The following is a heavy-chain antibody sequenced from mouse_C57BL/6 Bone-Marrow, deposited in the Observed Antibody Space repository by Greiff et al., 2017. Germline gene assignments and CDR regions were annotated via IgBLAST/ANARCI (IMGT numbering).Heavy chain of an antibody. CDR1: GYTFTSYT. J-gene: IGHJ3*01. V-gene: IGHV1-4*01. D-gene: IGHD2-1*01. CDR3: APLYYRFAY. Sequence: QVQLQQSGAELARPGASVKISCKASGYTFTSYTMHWVKQRPGQGLEWIGYINPSSGYTKYNQKFKDKATLTADKSSSTAYMQLSSLTSEDSAVYYCAPLYYRFAYWGQGTLVTVSA. CDR2: INPSSGYT.